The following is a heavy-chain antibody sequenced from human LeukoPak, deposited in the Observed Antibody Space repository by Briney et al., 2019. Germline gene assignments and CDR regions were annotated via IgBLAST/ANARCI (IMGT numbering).Heavy chain of an antibody. J-gene: IGHJ4*02. CDR1: GFTFSSFL. Sequence: GGSLRLSCAASGFTFSSFLMGWVRQSPGKGLEWVAHINQDGSEIHYVDSVVGRLAISRDNDKNSLYPQMNSLRAEGTAVYYCARSKVMVQRIHLIAYWNQGTLAT. CDR2: INQDGSEI. D-gene: IGHD3-22*01. CDR3: ARSKVMVQRIHLIAY. V-gene: IGHV3-7*04.